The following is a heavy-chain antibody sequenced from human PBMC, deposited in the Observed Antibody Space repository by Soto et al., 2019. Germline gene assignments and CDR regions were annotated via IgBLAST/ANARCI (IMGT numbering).Heavy chain of an antibody. Sequence: ASVKVSCKASGYTFTGYYMHWVRQAPGQGLEWMGWINPNSGGTNYAQKFQGWVTMTRDTSISTAYMELSRLRSDDTAVYYCARGRSSSDDAFDIWGQGTMVTVSS. CDR1: GYTFTGYY. V-gene: IGHV1-2*04. D-gene: IGHD6-6*01. CDR2: INPNSGGT. J-gene: IGHJ3*02. CDR3: ARGRSSSDDAFDI.